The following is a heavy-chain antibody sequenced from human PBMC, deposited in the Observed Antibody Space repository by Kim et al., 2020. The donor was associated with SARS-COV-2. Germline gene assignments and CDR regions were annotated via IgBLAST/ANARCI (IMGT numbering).Heavy chain of an antibody. CDR3: ARGGRYYEYVWGSYRSDAFDI. CDR1: GFTFSSYS. J-gene: IGHJ3*02. D-gene: IGHD3-16*02. CDR2: ISSSSSYI. V-gene: IGHV3-21*01. Sequence: GGSLRLSCAASGFTFSSYSMNWVRQAPGKGLEWVSSISSSSSYIYYADSVKGRFTISRDNAKNSLYLQMNSLRAEDTAVYYCARGGRYYEYVWGSYRSDAFDIWGQGTMVTVSS.